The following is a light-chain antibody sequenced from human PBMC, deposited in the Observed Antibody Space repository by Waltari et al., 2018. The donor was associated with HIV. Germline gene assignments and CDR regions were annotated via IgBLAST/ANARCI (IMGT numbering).Light chain of an antibody. CDR1: SGHSSSP. J-gene: IGLJ3*02. CDR3: QTWGTGIWV. CDR2: LNSDGSH. Sequence: QLVLTQSPSASASLGAPVNLTCTLSSGHSSSPIAWPKQQPEKGPRYLMKLNSDGSHSKGDGIPDRFSASSSGAERYLTISSLQSEDEADYYCQTWGTGIWVFGGGTKLTVL. V-gene: IGLV4-69*01.